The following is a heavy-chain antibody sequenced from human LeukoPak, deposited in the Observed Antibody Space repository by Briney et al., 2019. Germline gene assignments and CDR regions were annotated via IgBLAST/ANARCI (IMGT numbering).Heavy chain of an antibody. J-gene: IGHJ4*02. V-gene: IGHV4-34*01. D-gene: IGHD5-24*01. CDR3: ARARRWLQFSRIYYFDY. Sequence: PGGSLRLSCAASGFTFSSYAMTWVRQAPGKGLEWIGEINHSGSTNYNPSLKSRVTISVDTSKNQFSLKLSSVTAADTAVYYCARARRWLQFSRIYYFDYWGQGTLVTVSS. CDR2: INHSGST. CDR1: GFTFSSYA.